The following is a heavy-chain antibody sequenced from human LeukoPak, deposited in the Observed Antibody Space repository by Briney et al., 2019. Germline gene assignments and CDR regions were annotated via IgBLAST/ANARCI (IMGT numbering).Heavy chain of an antibody. CDR2: IYYSGST. CDR1: GGSISSYY. V-gene: IGHV4-59*01. D-gene: IGHD6-13*01. CDR3: ARVDSSSWYLGDEYFQH. Sequence: SETLSLTCTVSGGSISSYYWSWIRQPPGKGLEWIGYIYYSGSTNYNPSLKSRVTISVDTSKNQFSLKLSSVTAADTAVYYCARVDSSSWYLGDEYFQHWGQGTLVTVSS. J-gene: IGHJ1*01.